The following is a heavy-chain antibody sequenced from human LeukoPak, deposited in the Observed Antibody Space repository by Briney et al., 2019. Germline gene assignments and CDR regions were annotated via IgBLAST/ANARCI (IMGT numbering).Heavy chain of an antibody. CDR2: IRGGGAGT. D-gene: IGHD3-10*02. J-gene: IGHJ3*01. Sequence: PGGSLRLSCAASGFTFSSFAMTWVRQAPGKGLEWVSYIRGGGAGTRYADPVRGRFTISRDNSKNTLYLQMDSLSVEDTATYYCAKCSASYCNDAFDVWGQGTMVTVSS. V-gene: IGHV3-23*01. CDR3: AKCSASYCNDAFDV. CDR1: GFTFSSFA.